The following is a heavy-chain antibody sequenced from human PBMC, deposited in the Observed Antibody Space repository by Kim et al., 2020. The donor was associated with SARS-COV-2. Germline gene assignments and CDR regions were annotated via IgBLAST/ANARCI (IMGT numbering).Heavy chain of an antibody. CDR2: ISSSSSYI. CDR3: ARDLGWLGYCSSTSCYTPFDY. Sequence: GGSLRLSCAASGFTFSSYSMNWVRQAPGKGLEWVSSISSSSSYIYYADSVKGRFTISRDNAKNSLYLQMNSLRAEDTAVYYCARDLGWLGYCSSTSCYTPFDYWGQGTLVTVSS. V-gene: IGHV3-21*01. J-gene: IGHJ4*02. D-gene: IGHD2-2*02. CDR1: GFTFSSYS.